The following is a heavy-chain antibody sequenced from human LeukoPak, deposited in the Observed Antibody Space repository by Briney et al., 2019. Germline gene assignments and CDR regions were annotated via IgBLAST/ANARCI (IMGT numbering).Heavy chain of an antibody. J-gene: IGHJ6*04. CDR1: GFTVSSNY. CDR2: IYSGGST. D-gene: IGHD3-22*01. Sequence: GGSLRLSCAASGFTVSSNYMSWVRQALGKGLEWVSVIYSGGSTYYADSVKGRFTISRDNSKNTLYLQMNSLRAEDTAVYYCARGLFEHGMDVWGKGTTVTVSS. V-gene: IGHV3-53*01. CDR3: ARGLFEHGMDV.